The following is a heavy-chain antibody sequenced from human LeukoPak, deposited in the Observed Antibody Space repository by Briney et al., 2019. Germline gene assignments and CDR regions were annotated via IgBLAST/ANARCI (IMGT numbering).Heavy chain of an antibody. CDR3: ARVQGIFGVVGGLDY. J-gene: IGHJ4*02. CDR1: GYTFTSYG. D-gene: IGHD3-3*01. CDR2: ISAYNGNT. Sequence: GASVKVSCKASGYTFTSYGISRVRQAPGQGLEWMGRISAYNGNTNYAQKLQGRVTMTTDTSTSTAYMELRSLRSDDTAVYYCARVQGIFGVVGGLDYWGQGTLVTVSS. V-gene: IGHV1-18*01.